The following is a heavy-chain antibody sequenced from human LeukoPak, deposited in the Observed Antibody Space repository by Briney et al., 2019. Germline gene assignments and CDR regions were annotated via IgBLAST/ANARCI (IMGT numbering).Heavy chain of an antibody. J-gene: IGHJ4*02. CDR3: ARDRYYDSSAYFEGYFDY. V-gene: IGHV3-7*01. D-gene: IGHD3-22*01. CDR2: IKQDGSGK. CDR1: GFTFSAYW. Sequence: GGSLRLSRAPSGFTFSAYWMSWVRQPPGKALEWVGNIKQDGSGKYYVDSVKGRFTISRDNAKKSLYLHMNGLRAEDTALYFCARDRYYDSSAYFEGYFDYWGQGALVTVSS.